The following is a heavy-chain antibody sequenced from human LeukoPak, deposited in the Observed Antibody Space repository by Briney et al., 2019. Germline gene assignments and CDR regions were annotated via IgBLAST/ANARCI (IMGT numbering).Heavy chain of an antibody. CDR1: GFTFNTYT. Sequence: GGSLRLSCAASGFTFNTYTMSWVRQAPGKGLEWVSSITASSTAIYSADSVKGRFTISRDNAKNFLYLQMNSLRAEDTAVYYRARTYYDILTGYNPYFDYWGQGILVTVSS. CDR2: ITASSTAI. J-gene: IGHJ4*02. V-gene: IGHV3-21*01. D-gene: IGHD3-9*01. CDR3: ARTYYDILTGYNPYFDY.